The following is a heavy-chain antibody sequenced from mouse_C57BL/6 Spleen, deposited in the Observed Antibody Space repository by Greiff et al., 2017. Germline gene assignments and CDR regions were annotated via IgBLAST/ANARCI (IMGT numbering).Heavy chain of an antibody. CDR1: GFTFSSYA. J-gene: IGHJ4*01. V-gene: IGHV5-9-1*02. CDR2: ISSGGDYI. Sequence: EVKLVESGEGLVKPGGSLKLSCAASGFTFSSYAMSWVRQTPEKRLEWVAYISSGGDYIYYADTVKGRFTISRDNARNTLYLQMSSLKSEDTAIYYCTRDSVENHAMDYWGQGTSVTVSS. CDR3: TRDSVENHAMDY.